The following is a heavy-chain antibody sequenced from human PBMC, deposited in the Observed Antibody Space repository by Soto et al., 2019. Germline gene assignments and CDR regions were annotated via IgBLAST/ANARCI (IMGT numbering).Heavy chain of an antibody. J-gene: IGHJ4*02. V-gene: IGHV3-30*18. CDR2: ISYDGSNK. Sequence: GGSLRLSCAASGFTFSSYGMHWVRQAPGKGLEWVAVISYDGSNKYYADSVKGRFTISRDNSKNTLYLQMNSLRAEDTAVYYCAKVAAYSSSWYEWDYWGQGTLVTVSS. D-gene: IGHD6-13*01. CDR3: AKVAAYSSSWYEWDY. CDR1: GFTFSSYG.